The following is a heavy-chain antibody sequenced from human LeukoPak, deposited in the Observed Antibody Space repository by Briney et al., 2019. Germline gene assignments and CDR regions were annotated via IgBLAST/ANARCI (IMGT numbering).Heavy chain of an antibody. CDR3: ARVLTYYYGSGSANDAFDI. CDR1: GYTFTGYY. J-gene: IGHJ3*02. D-gene: IGHD3-10*01. Sequence: GASAKVSCKASGYTFTGYYMHWVRQAPGQELEWMGWINPNSGGTNYAQKFQGRVTMTRDTSISTAYMELSRLRSDDTAVYYCARVLTYYYGSGSANDAFDIWGQGTMVTVSS. CDR2: INPNSGGT. V-gene: IGHV1-2*02.